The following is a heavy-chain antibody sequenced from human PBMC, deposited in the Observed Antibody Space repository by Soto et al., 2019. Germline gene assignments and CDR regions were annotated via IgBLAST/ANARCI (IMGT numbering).Heavy chain of an antibody. D-gene: IGHD6-13*01. V-gene: IGHV2-5*02. J-gene: IGHJ4*02. CDR1: GFSLSTSGVG. CDR2: IYWDDDK. CDR3: VHRDRHHPLISN. Sequence: QITLKESGPTLVKPTQTLTLTCIFSGFSLSTSGVGVGWIRQPPGKALEWLALIYWDDDKRYSPSLKRTLTIPTHPSNNQVFLIMTNMDPVDTAPYSSVHRDRHHPLISNWGQGTLVTVSS.